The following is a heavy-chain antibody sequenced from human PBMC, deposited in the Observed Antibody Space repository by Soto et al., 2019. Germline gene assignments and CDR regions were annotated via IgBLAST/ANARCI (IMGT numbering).Heavy chain of an antibody. CDR1: GFTFSSYW. Sequence: EVQLVESGGGVVQPGGSLRLSCAASGFTFSSYWMSWVRQAPGKGLEWVANIKQDGSEKYYVDSVKGRFTISRDNAKNSLYLQMNSLRAEDTAVYYCARDLGESRVAAGTWFDPWGQGTLVTVSS. V-gene: IGHV3-7*05. D-gene: IGHD6-13*01. CDR3: ARDLGESRVAAGTWFDP. CDR2: IKQDGSEK. J-gene: IGHJ5*02.